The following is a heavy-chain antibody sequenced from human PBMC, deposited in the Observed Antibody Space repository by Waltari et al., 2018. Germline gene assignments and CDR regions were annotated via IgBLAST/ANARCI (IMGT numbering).Heavy chain of an antibody. CDR3: ARERIAVAGVPFDP. Sequence: EVQLVESGGGLIQPGGSLRLSCAASGFTVSSNYMSWVRQAPGKGLECVSVIYSGGSTYYAGSVKGRFTISRDNAKNSLYLQMNSLRAEDTAVYYCARERIAVAGVPFDPWGQGTLVTVSS. CDR1: GFTVSSNY. V-gene: IGHV3-53*01. CDR2: IYSGGST. D-gene: IGHD6-19*01. J-gene: IGHJ5*02.